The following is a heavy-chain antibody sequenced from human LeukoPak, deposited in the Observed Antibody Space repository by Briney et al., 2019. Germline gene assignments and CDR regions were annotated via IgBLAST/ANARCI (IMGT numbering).Heavy chain of an antibody. Sequence: NPSETLSLTCTVSGDSISSGYYWGWIRQPPGKGLEWIGSVHHTGNTFYNPSLKSRVTISVDTSKNQSSLKLRSLTAADTAVYHCARIHGSGSYYNPQNWFDPWGQGTLVSV. J-gene: IGHJ5*02. CDR3: ARIHGSGSYYNPQNWFDP. D-gene: IGHD3-10*01. CDR1: GDSISSGYY. CDR2: VHHTGNT. V-gene: IGHV4-38-2*02.